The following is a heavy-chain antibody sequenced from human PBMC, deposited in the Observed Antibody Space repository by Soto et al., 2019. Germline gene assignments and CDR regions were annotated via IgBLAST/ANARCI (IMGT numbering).Heavy chain of an antibody. CDR1: GYTFTSYY. CDR2: INPSGGST. V-gene: IGHV1-46*01. D-gene: IGHD3-22*01. Sequence: ASVKVSCKASGYTFTSYYMHWVRQAPGQGLEWMGIINPSGGSTSYAQKFQGRVTTTRDTSTSTVYMELSSLRSEDTAVYYCASRGYYDSSGSKGAYYFDYWGQGTLVTVSS. J-gene: IGHJ4*02. CDR3: ASRGYYDSSGSKGAYYFDY.